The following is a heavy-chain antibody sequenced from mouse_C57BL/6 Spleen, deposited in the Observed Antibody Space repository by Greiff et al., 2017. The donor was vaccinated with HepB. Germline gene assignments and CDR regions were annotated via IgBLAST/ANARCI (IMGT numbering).Heavy chain of an antibody. CDR3: ERGTTVVAIYWYFDV. D-gene: IGHD1-1*01. CDR1: GFTFSDYG. J-gene: IGHJ1*03. Sequence: EVQLQESGGGLVKPGGSLKLSCAASGFTFSDYGMHWVRQAPEKGLEWVAYISSGSSTIYYADTVKGRFTISRDKAKNTLFLQMTSLRSEDTAMYYCERGTTVVAIYWYFDVWGTGTTVTVSS. V-gene: IGHV5-17*01. CDR2: ISSGSSTI.